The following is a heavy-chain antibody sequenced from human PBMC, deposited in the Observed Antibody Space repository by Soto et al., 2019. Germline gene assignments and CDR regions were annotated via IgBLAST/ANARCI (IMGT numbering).Heavy chain of an antibody. CDR2: IYYSGST. CDR3: ARRRLDSSSWYQSPYYYYYFCMVV. CDR1: GGSISSSSYY. D-gene: IGHD6-13*01. J-gene: IGHJ6*02. V-gene: IGHV4-39*01. Sequence: SETLSLTCTVSGGSISSSSYYWGWIRQPPGKGLEWIGSIYYSGSTYYNPSLKSRVTISVDTSKNQFSLKLSSVTAADTAVYYCARRRLDSSSWYQSPYYYYYFCMVVWGQGTTDIVSS.